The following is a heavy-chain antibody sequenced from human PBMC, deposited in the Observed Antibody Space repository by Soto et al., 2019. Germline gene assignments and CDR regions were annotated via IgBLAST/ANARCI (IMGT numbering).Heavy chain of an antibody. CDR3: ARGRYYDSSGYYYI. CDR2: IYYSGST. Sequence: QVQLQESGPGLVKPSQTLSLTCTVSVGSISSVDYYWSCIRQPPGKGLEWIGYIYYSGSTYYNPSLKSRVTISVDTSKNQFSLKQSSVTAADTAVYYCARGRYYDSSGYYYIWGQGTLVTVSS. D-gene: IGHD3-22*01. V-gene: IGHV4-30-4*01. J-gene: IGHJ4*02. CDR1: VGSISSVDYY.